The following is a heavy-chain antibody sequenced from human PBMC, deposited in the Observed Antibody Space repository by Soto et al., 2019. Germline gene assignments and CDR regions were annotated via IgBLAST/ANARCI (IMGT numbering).Heavy chain of an antibody. CDR3: ARSSGVSATNWFDA. V-gene: IGHV4-4*02. CDR2: IYYSGNT. D-gene: IGHD3-10*01. CDR1: GGSISSINW. J-gene: IGHJ5*02. Sequence: TLSLTCGVSGGSISSINWWTWVRQTPGKGLGWIGEIYYSGNTNYNPSLTSRVTMSIDKSKNQFFLNLTSVTAADTAVYYCARSSGVSATNWFDAWGQGTLVTVSS.